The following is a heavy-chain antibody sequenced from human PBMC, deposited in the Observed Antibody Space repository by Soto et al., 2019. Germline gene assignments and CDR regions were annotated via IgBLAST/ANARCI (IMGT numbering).Heavy chain of an antibody. V-gene: IGHV1-18*01. CDR3: ARGPEVYDILTGPFGH. J-gene: IGHJ4*02. CDR1: GYTFTSYG. CDR2: ISAYNGNT. Sequence: ASVKVSCKASGYTFTSYGISWVRQAPGQGLEWMGWISAYNGNTNYAQKLQGRVTMTTDTSTSTAYMELRSLRSDDTAVYYCARGPEVYDILTGPFGHWGQGTLVTVSS. D-gene: IGHD3-9*01.